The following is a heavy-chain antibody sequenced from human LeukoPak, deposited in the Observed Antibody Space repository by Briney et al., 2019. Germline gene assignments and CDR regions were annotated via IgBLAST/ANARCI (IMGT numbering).Heavy chain of an antibody. V-gene: IGHV3-7*01. J-gene: IGHJ3*02. CDR1: GFTFSSYW. CDR2: IKQDGSEK. D-gene: IGHD3-10*01. Sequence: GGSLRLSCAASGFTFSSYWMSWVRQAPGKGLEWVANIKQDGSEKYYVDSVKGRFTISRDNAKNSLYLQMNSLRAEDTAVYYCARDIKVRGVIGNAFDIWGQGTMVTVSS. CDR3: ARDIKVRGVIGNAFDI.